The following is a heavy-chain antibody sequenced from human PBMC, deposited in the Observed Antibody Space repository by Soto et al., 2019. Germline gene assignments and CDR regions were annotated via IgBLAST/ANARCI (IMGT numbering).Heavy chain of an antibody. CDR3: ARDPLTMVRGVITDY. CDR2: IYTDGSST. J-gene: IGHJ4*02. V-gene: IGHV3-74*01. CDR1: GFTFSSYW. Sequence: EVQLVESGGGLVQPGGSLRLSCAASGFTFSSYWMHWVRQAPGKGLVWVSRIYTDGSSTRYADSVKGRFTISRDNAKNTLYLQMNSLRAKDTAVYYCARDPLTMVRGVITDYWGQGTLVTVSS. D-gene: IGHD3-10*01.